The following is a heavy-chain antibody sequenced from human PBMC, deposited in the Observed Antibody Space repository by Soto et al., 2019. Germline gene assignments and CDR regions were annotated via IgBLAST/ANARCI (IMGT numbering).Heavy chain of an antibody. CDR3: ARANPVYAVV. CDR2: IYHSGRT. D-gene: IGHD2-2*01. J-gene: IGHJ4*02. V-gene: IGHV4-30-2*01. Sequence: QLQLQESGSGLVKPSQTLSLTCAVSGGSISSGGYSWSWIRQPPGKGLEWIGYIYHSGRTYYNPSLESRVTISVDPPNNQSSLKRSSVPAADTAVYYCARANPVYAVVWGQGTLVTVSS. CDR1: GGSISSGGYS.